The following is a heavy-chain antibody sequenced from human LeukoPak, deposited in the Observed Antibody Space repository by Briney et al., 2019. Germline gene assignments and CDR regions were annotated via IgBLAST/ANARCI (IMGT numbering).Heavy chain of an antibody. J-gene: IGHJ4*02. D-gene: IGHD6-13*01. CDR1: GFTFSSYA. CDR2: ISGSGGST. Sequence: GGSLRLSCAASGFTFSSYAMSWVRQAPGTGLEWVSAISGSGGSTYYADSVKGRFTISRDTSKNTLYLQMNSLRAEDTAVYYCAKGKVAAAGKDLDYWGQGTLVTVSS. CDR3: AKGKVAAAGKDLDY. V-gene: IGHV3-23*01.